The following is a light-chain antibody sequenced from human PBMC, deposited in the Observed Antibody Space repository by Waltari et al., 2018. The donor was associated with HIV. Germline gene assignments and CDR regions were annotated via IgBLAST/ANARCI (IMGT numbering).Light chain of an antibody. CDR1: QTVSANY. CDR2: DAS. Sequence: EIVLTQPPGTLSLSSGERATLPCRASQTVSANYLAWYQQKPGQAPRLLIYDASTRATGIPDRFTGSGSGTDFTLTISRLEPEDFALYYCQQYGSSPRTFGQGTKVEVK. CDR3: QQYGSSPRT. V-gene: IGKV3-20*01. J-gene: IGKJ1*01.